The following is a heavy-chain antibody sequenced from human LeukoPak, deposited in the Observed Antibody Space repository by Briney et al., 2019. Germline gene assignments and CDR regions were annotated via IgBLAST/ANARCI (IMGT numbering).Heavy chain of an antibody. CDR3: AREPSPALEDYGDYP. CDR2: INPIFGTA. V-gene: IGHV1-69*13. Sequence: SVKVSCTASGGTFSSYAISWVRQAPGQGLEWMGGINPIFGTANYAQKFQGRVTITADESTSTAYMELSSLRSEDTAVYYCAREPSPALEDYGDYPWGQGTLVTVSS. D-gene: IGHD4-17*01. CDR1: GGTFSSYA. J-gene: IGHJ5*02.